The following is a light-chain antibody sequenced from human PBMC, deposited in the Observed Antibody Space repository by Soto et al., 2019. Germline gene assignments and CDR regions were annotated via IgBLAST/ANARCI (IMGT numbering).Light chain of an antibody. V-gene: IGKV3-11*01. CDR2: HAS. Sequence: ETVLTQSPATLSLSPGETATLSCRASESVDIYLAWYQQKPGQAPRLLIYHASNRATGIPARFSGSGSGTDFTLTIRSLEPEDSAVDYCQQRRNWPPLTFGGGARVEI. J-gene: IGKJ4*01. CDR1: ESVDIY. CDR3: QQRRNWPPLT.